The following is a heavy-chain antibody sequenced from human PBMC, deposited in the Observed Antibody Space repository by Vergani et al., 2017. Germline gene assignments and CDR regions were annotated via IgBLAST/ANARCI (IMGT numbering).Heavy chain of an antibody. Sequence: EVQLVESGGGLVQPGGSLRLSCAASGFTFSSYWMSWVRQAPGKGLEWVANIKQDGSEKYYVDSVKGRFTISRDNAKNSLYLQMNSLRAEDTAVYYCARVTIYDFWSGYYPNYYYYYMDVWGKGTTVTVSS. CDR2: IKQDGSEK. V-gene: IGHV3-7*01. J-gene: IGHJ6*03. CDR1: GFTFSSYW. D-gene: IGHD3-3*01. CDR3: ARVTIYDFWSGYYPNYYYYYMDV.